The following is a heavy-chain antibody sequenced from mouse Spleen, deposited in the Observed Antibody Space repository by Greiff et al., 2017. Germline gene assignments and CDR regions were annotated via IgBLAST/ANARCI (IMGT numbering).Heavy chain of an antibody. V-gene: IGHV1-74*01. CDR2: IHPSDSDT. Sequence: VQLQQPGAELVKPGASVKVSCKASGYTFTSYWMHWVKQRPGQGLEWIGRIHPSDSDTNYNQKFKGKATLTVDKSSSTAYMQLSSLTSEDSAVYYCAMAYYSNSYGFFYFDYWGQGTTLTVSS. CDR3: AMAYYSNSYGFFYFDY. D-gene: IGHD2-5*01. CDR1: GYTFTSYW. J-gene: IGHJ2*01.